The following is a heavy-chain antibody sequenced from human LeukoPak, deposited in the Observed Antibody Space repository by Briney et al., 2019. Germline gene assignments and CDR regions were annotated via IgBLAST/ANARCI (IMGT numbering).Heavy chain of an antibody. Sequence: GGSLRLSCGASGFTFNSHWMHWVRQAPGKGLVWVSRINREGNDTIYADSVKGRFTISRDNAKNTLYLQMNSLRAEDTAVYYCAKDWDSGSYFADYWGQGTLVTVSS. D-gene: IGHD1-26*01. CDR1: GFTFNSHW. V-gene: IGHV3-74*01. J-gene: IGHJ4*02. CDR3: AKDWDSGSYFADY. CDR2: INREGNDT.